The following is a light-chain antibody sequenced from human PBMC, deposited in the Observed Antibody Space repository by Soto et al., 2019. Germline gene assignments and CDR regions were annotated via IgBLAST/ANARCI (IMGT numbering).Light chain of an antibody. Sequence: DIQMTQSPSTLSGSVGDRVTITCRASQTISSWLAWYQQKPGKAPKLLIYKASTLKSGVPSRFSGSGSGTEFILTMSCMQPDNFQTFYCQDYSSESEAFDQGTKV. CDR3: QDYSSESEA. V-gene: IGKV1-5*03. CDR2: KAS. J-gene: IGKJ1*01. CDR1: QTISSW.